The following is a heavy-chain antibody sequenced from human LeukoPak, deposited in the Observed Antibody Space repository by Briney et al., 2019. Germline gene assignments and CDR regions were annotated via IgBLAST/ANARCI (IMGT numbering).Heavy chain of an antibody. Sequence: ASVTVSCTASGNTFTGHYMHWVRQVPGQGLEWMGRISPNNGGTDYAQKFQGRVTMTRDTTISTAYMELSSLRAEDTAVYYCPRVIGTMIVLWGAFDIWGQGTMVTVSS. CDR3: PRVIGTMIVLWGAFDI. CDR1: GNTFTGHY. D-gene: IGHD3-22*01. CDR2: ISPNNGGT. J-gene: IGHJ3*02. V-gene: IGHV1-2*06.